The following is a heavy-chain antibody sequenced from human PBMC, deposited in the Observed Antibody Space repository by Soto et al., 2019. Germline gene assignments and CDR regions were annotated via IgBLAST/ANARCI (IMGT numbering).Heavy chain of an antibody. J-gene: IGHJ4*02. V-gene: IGHV3-48*02. Sequence: EVQLVESGGALVEPGGSLRLSCAASGFTLSSHSMNWVRQAPGQGLEWISYINTSGTTIYYADSVQGRFTTSRDNAKNFLYLQMNSLRNEDTAVYFCARDHVAAPAAPFDFWGQGTLVTVSS. CDR1: GFTLSSHS. CDR3: ARDHVAAPAAPFDF. CDR2: INTSGTTI. D-gene: IGHD2-2*01.